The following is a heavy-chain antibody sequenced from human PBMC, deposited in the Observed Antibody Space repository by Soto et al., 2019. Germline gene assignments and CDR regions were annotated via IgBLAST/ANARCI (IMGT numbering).Heavy chain of an antibody. V-gene: IGHV3-30*18. CDR1: GFTFSSYG. D-gene: IGHD2-15*01. CDR2: ISYDGSNK. CDR3: AKDIVVVVAATGLFDYYYYGMDV. Sequence: GGSLRLSCAASGFTFSSYGMHWVRQAPGKGLEWVAVISYDGSNKYYADSVKGRFTISRDNSKNTLYLQMNSLRAEDTAVYYCAKDIVVVVAATGLFDYYYYGMDVWGQGTTVTVSS. J-gene: IGHJ6*02.